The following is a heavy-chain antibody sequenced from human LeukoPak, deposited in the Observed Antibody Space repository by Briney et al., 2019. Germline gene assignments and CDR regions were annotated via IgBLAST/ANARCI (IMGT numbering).Heavy chain of an antibody. CDR1: GFTFSIYA. Sequence: GGSLRLSCAASGFTFSIYAMSWVRQAPGKGLEWVSAITGSSGHTYYANSMKGRFTISRDNSKNTLYLQMNSLRAEDTAVYYCARGHGDYNAFDIWGQGTMVTASS. J-gene: IGHJ3*02. CDR3: ARGHGDYNAFDI. V-gene: IGHV3-23*01. CDR2: ITGSSGHT. D-gene: IGHD4-17*01.